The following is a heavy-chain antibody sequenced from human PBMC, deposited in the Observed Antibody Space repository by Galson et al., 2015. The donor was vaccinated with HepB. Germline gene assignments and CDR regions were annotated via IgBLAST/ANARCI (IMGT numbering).Heavy chain of an antibody. J-gene: IGHJ4*02. CDR3: AREGRHFY. D-gene: IGHD3-3*02. CDR2: ISSSSTYI. V-gene: IGHV3-21*01. CDR1: GVIFRTYN. Sequence: SLRLSCAASGVIFRTYNMNWVRQAPGKGREWVSYISSSSTYINYTDSVKGRFTISRDNAKSSLYLQMNSLRAEDTAVYYCAREGRHFYWGQGTLVTVSS.